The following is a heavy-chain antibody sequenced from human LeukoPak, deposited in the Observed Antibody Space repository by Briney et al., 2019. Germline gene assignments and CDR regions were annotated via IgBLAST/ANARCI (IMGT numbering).Heavy chain of an antibody. J-gene: IGHJ6*02. CDR2: ISSSSSYM. CDR3: ARDRDVPAIGMDV. CDR1: GFTFSSYT. Sequence: PGVSLRLSCAASGFTFSSYTMNWVRQAPGKGLEWVSSISSSSSYMYYADSVKGRFTISRDNAKNSLYLQMNSLRAEDTAVYYCARDRDVPAIGMDVWGQGTTVTVSS. V-gene: IGHV3-21*06.